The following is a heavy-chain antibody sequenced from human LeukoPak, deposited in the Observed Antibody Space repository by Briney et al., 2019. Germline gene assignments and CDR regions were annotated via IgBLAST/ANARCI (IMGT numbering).Heavy chain of an antibody. CDR3: ARDRTRGGWFDP. J-gene: IGHJ5*02. D-gene: IGHD3-10*01. Sequence: PSQTLSLTCTVSGGSISSGSYYWSWIRQPAGKGLEWIGRIYTSGSTNYNPSLKSRVTISVDTSKNQFSLKLSSVTAADTAVYYCARDRTRGGWFDPWGQGTLVTVSS. CDR2: IYTSGST. CDR1: GGSISSGSYY. V-gene: IGHV4-61*02.